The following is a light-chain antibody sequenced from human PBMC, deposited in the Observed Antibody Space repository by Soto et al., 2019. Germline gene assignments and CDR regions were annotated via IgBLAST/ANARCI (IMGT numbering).Light chain of an antibody. CDR3: QQYNSSSYT. CDR1: QSISSW. J-gene: IGKJ2*01. CDR2: KAS. V-gene: IGKV1-5*03. Sequence: DIQMTQSPSTLSASVGDRVTITCRASQSISSWLAWYQQKPGKAPTLLIYKASSLRSGVPSRFSGSGSGTEFTLTISSLQPDDFATYYCQQYNSSSYTFGQGTKLEIK.